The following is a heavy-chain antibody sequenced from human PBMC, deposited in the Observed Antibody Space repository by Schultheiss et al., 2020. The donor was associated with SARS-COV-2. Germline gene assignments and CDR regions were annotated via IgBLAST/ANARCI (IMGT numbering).Heavy chain of an antibody. V-gene: IGHV4-59*12. CDR3: ARGEIFRYFDL. J-gene: IGHJ2*01. CDR1: GGSISSYY. D-gene: IGHD2-21*01. CDR2: IYYSGNT. Sequence: SETLSLTCTVSGGSISSYYWSWIRQPPGKGLEWIATIYYSGNTYYSPSLESRATISADTSKNQFSLKLTSVTAADTAVYYCARGEIFRYFDLWGRGTLVTVSS.